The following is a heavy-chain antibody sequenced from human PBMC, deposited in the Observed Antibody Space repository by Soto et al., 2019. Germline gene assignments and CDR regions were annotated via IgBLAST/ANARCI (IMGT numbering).Heavy chain of an antibody. J-gene: IGHJ5*02. Sequence: SQIISLTCTVSGGYISSYYWSWLRQHPGKGLEWIGYIYYSGSTNYNPSLKSRVTISVDTSKNQFSLKLSSVTAADTAVYYCARVVEDIVATTNWFDPWGEGTLVTVS. CDR3: ARVVEDIVATTNWFDP. V-gene: IGHV4-59*01. D-gene: IGHD5-12*01. CDR1: GGYISSYY. CDR2: IYYSGST.